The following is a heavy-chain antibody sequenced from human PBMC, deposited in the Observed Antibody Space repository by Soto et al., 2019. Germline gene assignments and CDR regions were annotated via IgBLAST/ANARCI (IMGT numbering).Heavy chain of an antibody. CDR1: GFTFSSYW. D-gene: IGHD4-17*01. CDR3: ARAFGDYGDYFDY. CDR2: IKQDGSEK. Sequence: EVQLVESGGGWVQPGGSLRLSCAPSGFTFSSYWMSWVRQAPGKWLEWVHNIKQDGSEKYYVDSVKGRLTISRDNAKNSLYMQMNSLRAEDTAVYYCARAFGDYGDYFDYWGQGTLVTVSS. J-gene: IGHJ4*02. V-gene: IGHV3-7*01.